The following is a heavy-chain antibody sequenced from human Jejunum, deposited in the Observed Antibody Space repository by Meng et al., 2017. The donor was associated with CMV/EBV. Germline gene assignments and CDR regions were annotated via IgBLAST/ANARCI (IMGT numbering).Heavy chain of an antibody. CDR2: IDGAPRAT. Sequence: GFTFRAYSKSWVRQAPGKGPEWVGIIDGAPRATYYADSVRGRFTISRDDSKNTVYLQMNSLRADDTTMYYCAKDKTPDGLFNFDFWGQGTRVTVSS. D-gene: IGHD1-14*01. J-gene: IGHJ4*02. CDR1: GFTFRAYS. V-gene: IGHV3-23*03. CDR3: AKDKTPDGLFNFDF.